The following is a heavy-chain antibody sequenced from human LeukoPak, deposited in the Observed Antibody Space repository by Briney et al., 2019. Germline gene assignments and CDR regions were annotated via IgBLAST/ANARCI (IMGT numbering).Heavy chain of an antibody. J-gene: IGHJ4*02. CDR1: GGSISSSSYY. Sequence: SETLSLTCTVSGGSISSSSYYWGWIRQPPGKGLEWIGTIYYSGSTYYNPSLKSRVTISVDTSKNQFSLILTSVTAADTAVYYCARQTGAGLFILPGGQGTLVTVSS. CDR3: ARQTGAGLFILP. CDR2: IYYSGST. D-gene: IGHD3-3*01. V-gene: IGHV4-39*01.